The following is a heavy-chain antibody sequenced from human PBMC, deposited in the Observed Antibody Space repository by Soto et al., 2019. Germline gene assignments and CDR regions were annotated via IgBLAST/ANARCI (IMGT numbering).Heavy chain of an antibody. Sequence: QVQLVQSGAEVKKPGASVKVSCKASGYTFTSYAMHWVRQAPGQRLEWMGWINAGNGNTKYSQKFQGRVTITRDTSASTTYIELNSLRSEDTAVYYCVRGPGGPDGPGDYWGQGTLVTVSS. CDR1: GYTFTSYA. V-gene: IGHV1-3*01. D-gene: IGHD2-15*01. CDR3: VRGPGGPDGPGDY. CDR2: INAGNGNT. J-gene: IGHJ4*02.